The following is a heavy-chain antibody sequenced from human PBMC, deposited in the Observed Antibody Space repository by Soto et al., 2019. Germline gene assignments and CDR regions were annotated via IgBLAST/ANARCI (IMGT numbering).Heavy chain of an antibody. CDR1: GGCISSYY. J-gene: IGHJ4*02. Sequence: SETLSLTCTVSGGCISSYYWSWIRQPPGKGLEWIGYIYYSGSTNYNPSLKSRVTISVDTSKNQFSLKLSSVTAADTAVYYCARAGGSSGTFDYWGQGTLVTVSS. CDR2: IYYSGST. CDR3: ARAGGSSGTFDY. V-gene: IGHV4-59*01. D-gene: IGHD3-10*01.